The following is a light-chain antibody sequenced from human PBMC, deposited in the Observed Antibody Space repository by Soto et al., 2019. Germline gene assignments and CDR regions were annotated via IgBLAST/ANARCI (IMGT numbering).Light chain of an antibody. V-gene: IGKV3-11*01. J-gene: IGKJ1*01. CDR2: DTS. CDR1: QSIAIY. CDR3: QQRATWPWT. Sequence: IVLTQSPATLSFSPGEEATLSCRASQSIAIYLAWYQQKSGQSPRLLIYDTSNWAPGIPDRFSGSASGTDFTLTISSLEPEDFAVYYCQQRATWPWTFGQGTAVEIK.